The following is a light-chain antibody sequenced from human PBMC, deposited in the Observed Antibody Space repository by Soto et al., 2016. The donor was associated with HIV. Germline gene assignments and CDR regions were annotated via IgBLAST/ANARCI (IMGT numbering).Light chain of an antibody. J-gene: IGKJ1*01. Sequence: DIQMTQSPSSLSASVGDRVTITCRASQSISSYLNWYQQKPGKAPKLLIYAASSLQSGVPSRFSGSGSGTDFTLITSSLQPEDFATYYCQQSYSTPWTFGQGPRWKSN. CDR2: AAS. CDR3: QQSYSTPWT. CDR1: QSISSY. V-gene: IGKV1-39*01.